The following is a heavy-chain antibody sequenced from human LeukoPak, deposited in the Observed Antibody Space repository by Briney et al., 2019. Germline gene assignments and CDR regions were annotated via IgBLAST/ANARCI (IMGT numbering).Heavy chain of an antibody. V-gene: IGHV4-34*01. D-gene: IGHD3-10*01. CDR3: ARPTTVPFDY. Sequence: SETLSLTCAVYGGSFSGYYWSWIRQPPGKGLEWIGSIYYSGSTYYNPSLKSRVTISVDTSKNQFSLKLSSVIAADTAVYYCARPTTVPFDYWGQGTLVTVSS. J-gene: IGHJ4*02. CDR2: IYYSGST. CDR1: GGSFSGYY.